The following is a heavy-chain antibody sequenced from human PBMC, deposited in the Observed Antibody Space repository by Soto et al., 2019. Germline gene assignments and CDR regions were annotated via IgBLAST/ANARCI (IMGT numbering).Heavy chain of an antibody. Sequence: PSETLSLTCTVSGGSISSYYWSWIRQPPGKGLEWIGYIYYSVSTNYNPSLKSRVTISVDTSKNQFSLKLSSVTAAETAVYYCARDFLFGAGPFDYWGQGTLVTVSS. CDR2: IYYSVST. J-gene: IGHJ4*02. D-gene: IGHD3-16*01. CDR3: ARDFLFGAGPFDY. V-gene: IGHV4-59*01. CDR1: GGSISSYY.